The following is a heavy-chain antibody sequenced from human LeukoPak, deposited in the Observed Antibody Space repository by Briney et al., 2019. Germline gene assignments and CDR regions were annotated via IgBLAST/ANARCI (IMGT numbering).Heavy chain of an antibody. D-gene: IGHD3-16*01. CDR3: VKDSGRGGASLGFDY. J-gene: IGHJ4*02. V-gene: IGHV3-9*01. CDR2: ISWKGGSM. CDR1: GFTFDDYA. Sequence: GGSLRLSCAASGFTFDDYAMHWVRQPPGKGLEWVSGISWKGGSMGYADSVKGRFTISRDNAKNSLYLQMNSLRAEDTALYYCVKDSGRGGASLGFDYWGQGTLVTVSS.